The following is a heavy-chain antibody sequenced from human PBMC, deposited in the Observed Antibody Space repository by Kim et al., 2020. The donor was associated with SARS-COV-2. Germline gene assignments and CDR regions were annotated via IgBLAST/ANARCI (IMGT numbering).Heavy chain of an antibody. J-gene: IGHJ6*02. CDR1: GFTVSSNY. D-gene: IGHD3-10*01. Sequence: GGSLRLSCAASGFTVSSNYMSWVRQAPGKGLEWVSVIYSGGSTYYADSVKGRFTISRDNSKNTLYLQMNSLRAEDTAVYYCARGHVWVVRGESYYGMDVWGQGTTVTVSS. CDR3: ARGHVWVVRGESYYGMDV. CDR2: IYSGGST. V-gene: IGHV3-66*01.